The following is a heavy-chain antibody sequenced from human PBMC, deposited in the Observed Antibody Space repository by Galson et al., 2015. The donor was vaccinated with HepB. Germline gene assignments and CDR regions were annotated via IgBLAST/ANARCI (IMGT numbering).Heavy chain of an antibody. CDR2: LYSDGTT. D-gene: IGHD1-14*01. V-gene: IGHV3-53*01. J-gene: IGHJ4*02. CDR1: GFTVSRNY. CDR3: ARQGWPRPDHNFDY. Sequence: SLRLSCAVSGFTVSRNYMSWVRQAPGKGLEWVSALYSDGTTYYADSVKGRFTISRDSSKNTLLLQMKSLTAEDTAVYFCARQGWPRPDHNFDYWGQGTLVAVSS.